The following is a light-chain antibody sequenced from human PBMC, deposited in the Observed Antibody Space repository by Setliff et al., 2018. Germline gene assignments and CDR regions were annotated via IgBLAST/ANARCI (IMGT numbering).Light chain of an antibody. CDR3: CSFTSSSTLPYV. J-gene: IGLJ1*01. CDR2: DVS. Sequence: QSALTQPAPVSGSPGQSITISCTGTSSDAGGYNLVSWYQQHPGKVPRLMIYDVSNRPSGVSNRFSGSKIGNTASLTISGLQTEDEADYYCCSFTSSSTLPYVFGTGTKVTVL. CDR1: SSDAGGYNL. V-gene: IGLV2-14*03.